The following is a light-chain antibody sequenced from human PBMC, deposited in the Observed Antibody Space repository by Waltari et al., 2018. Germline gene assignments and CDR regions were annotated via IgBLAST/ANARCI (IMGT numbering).Light chain of an antibody. CDR3: QQYGNSNPL. CDR2: AAS. Sequence: EIVLTQSPGALSLSPGARATLSCRASQSVSSNYIAWYQQKPGQAPRLLIYAASMRATGIPDRFSGSGSGTDFTLTIRRLETEDFAVYYCQQYGNSNPLFGPGTKVDIK. J-gene: IGKJ3*01. CDR1: QSVSSNY. V-gene: IGKV3-20*01.